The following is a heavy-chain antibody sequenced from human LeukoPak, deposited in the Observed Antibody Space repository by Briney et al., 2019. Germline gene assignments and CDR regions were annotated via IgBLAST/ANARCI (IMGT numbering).Heavy chain of an antibody. CDR2: IWYDGSNE. Sequence: GGSLRLSCAASGFTFSSYGMHWVRQAPGKGLEWVAVIWYDGSNEYYADSVKGRFTISRDNSRNTLHLQMNSLRAEDTAVYYCARDQYSYAHAAHWGQGTLVTVSS. CDR1: GFTFSSYG. D-gene: IGHD5-18*01. CDR3: ARDQYSYAHAAH. J-gene: IGHJ4*02. V-gene: IGHV3-33*01.